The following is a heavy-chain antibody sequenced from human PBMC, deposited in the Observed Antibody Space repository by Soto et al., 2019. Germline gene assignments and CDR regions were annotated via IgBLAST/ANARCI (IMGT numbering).Heavy chain of an antibody. J-gene: IGHJ6*02. V-gene: IGHV1-69*01. Sequence: QGQLVQSGAEVKKPGSSVKVSCKTSGVSFNNNGIGWVRQAPGHGLEWMGGVSPPFRTSNYARKFQGRISITAHSSTGTVNMELSSLTSEDTAQDYCARVLQYGSGSYSPYGMDVWGQGTTVTVSS. CDR3: ARVLQYGSGSYSPYGMDV. CDR1: GVSFNNNG. D-gene: IGHD3-10*01. CDR2: VSPPFRTS.